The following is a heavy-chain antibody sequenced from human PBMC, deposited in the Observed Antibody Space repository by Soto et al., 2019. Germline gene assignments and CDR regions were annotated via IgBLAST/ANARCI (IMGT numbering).Heavy chain of an antibody. V-gene: IGHV3-11*01. Sequence: PGGSLRLSCAASGFTFSDYYMSWIRQAPGKGLEWVSYISSSGSAIYYADSVKGRFTISRDNAKNSLYLQMNSLRAEDTAVYYCASPGKLSSIFAVVKGNYYYMDVWGKGTTVTVSS. CDR2: ISSSGSAI. CDR3: ASPGKLSSIFAVVKGNYYYMDV. J-gene: IGHJ6*03. CDR1: GFTFSDYY. D-gene: IGHD3-3*01.